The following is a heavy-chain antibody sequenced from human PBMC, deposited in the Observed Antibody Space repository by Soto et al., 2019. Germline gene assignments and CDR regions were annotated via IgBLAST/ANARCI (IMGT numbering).Heavy chain of an antibody. Sequence: EVQLVESGGSLVKPGGSLRLSCAASGFTFSNTWMSWVRQAPGKGLEWVGRIKSKTDGGTTDYAAPVKGRFTISRDDSKNTLYLQMNSLKTEDTAVYYCTTADYYGSGSLRYYYYYMDVWGKGTTVTVSS. D-gene: IGHD3-10*01. CDR3: TTADYYGSGSLRYYYYYMDV. J-gene: IGHJ6*03. CDR2: IKSKTDGGTT. CDR1: GFTFSNTW. V-gene: IGHV3-15*01.